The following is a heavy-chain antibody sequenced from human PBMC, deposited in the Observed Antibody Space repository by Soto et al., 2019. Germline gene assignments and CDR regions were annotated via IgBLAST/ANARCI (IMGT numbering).Heavy chain of an antibody. Sequence: SETLSLTCAVYGGSFSGYYWSWIRQPPGKGLEWIGEINHSGSTNYNPSLKSRVTISVDTSKNQFSLKLSSVTAADTAVYYCARTKHLSYNRICRGLCFFDYWGQGTLVTVSS. CDR1: GGSFSGYY. V-gene: IGHV4-34*01. CDR3: ARTKHLSYNRICRGLCFFDY. J-gene: IGHJ4*02. CDR2: INHSGST. D-gene: IGHD1-20*01.